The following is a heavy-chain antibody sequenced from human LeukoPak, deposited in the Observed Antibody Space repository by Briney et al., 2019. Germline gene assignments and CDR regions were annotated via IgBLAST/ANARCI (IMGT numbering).Heavy chain of an antibody. D-gene: IGHD3-10*01. CDR2: IYHSGST. Sequence: SETLSLTCTVSGYSISSGYYWGWIRQPPGKGLEWIGSIYHSGSTYYNPSLKSRVTISVDTSKNQFSLKLSSVTAADTAVYYCARFGERVDAFDIWGQGTMVTVSS. CDR1: GYSISSGYY. CDR3: ARFGERVDAFDI. J-gene: IGHJ3*02. V-gene: IGHV4-38-2*02.